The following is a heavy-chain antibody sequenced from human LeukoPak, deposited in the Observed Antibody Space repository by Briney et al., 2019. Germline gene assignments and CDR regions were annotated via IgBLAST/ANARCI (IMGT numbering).Heavy chain of an antibody. J-gene: IGHJ4*02. CDR1: GFTFSSYW. V-gene: IGHV3-7*03. CDR2: INQDGTEK. CDR3: ARGPLIAAAGTW. Sequence: GGSLRLSCAASGFTFSSYWMSWVRPAPGEGLEWVAKINQDGTEKAYVDSVRGRFTISRDNAKNSLFLQMNSLRAEDTAVYYCARGPLIAAAGTWWGQGTLVTVSS. D-gene: IGHD6-13*01.